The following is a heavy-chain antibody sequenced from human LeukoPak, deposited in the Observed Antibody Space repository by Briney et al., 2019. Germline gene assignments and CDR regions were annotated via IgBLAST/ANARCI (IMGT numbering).Heavy chain of an antibody. J-gene: IGHJ4*02. CDR3: ARAPAMVTHYFDY. CDR2: ISYDGSNK. V-gene: IGHV3-30-3*01. CDR1: GFSLSSYV. D-gene: IGHD5-18*01. Sequence: GGSLRLSCAASGFSLSSYVIHWVRQAPGKGLEWVAVISYDGSNKYYADSVKGRFTISRDNSKNTLYLQMNSLRTEDSAVYYCARAPAMVTHYFDYWGQGTLVTVSS.